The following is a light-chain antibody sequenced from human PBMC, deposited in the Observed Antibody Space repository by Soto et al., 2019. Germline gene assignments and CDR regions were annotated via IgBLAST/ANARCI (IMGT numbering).Light chain of an antibody. CDR3: QQYYSTLLFT. V-gene: IGKV4-1*01. J-gene: IGKJ3*01. CDR2: WAS. Sequence: DIVMTQSPDSLAVSLGERATINCKSSQSVLYSSNNKNYLAWYQQKPGQPPKLLIYWASTRESGVPDRFSGSGSGTDFTRTISILQAEDVAVYYCQQYYSTLLFTFGPGTKVDIK. CDR1: QSVLYSSNNKNY.